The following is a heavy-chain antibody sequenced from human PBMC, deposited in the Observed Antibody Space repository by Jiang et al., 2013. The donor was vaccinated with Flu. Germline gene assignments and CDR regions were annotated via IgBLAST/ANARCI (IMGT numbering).Heavy chain of an antibody. CDR1: GVSISSGNW. J-gene: IGHJ5*02. Sequence: GLVKPSGTVSLTCTVSGVSISSGNWWTWVRQPPGKGLAWIGEIYHTGSTSYNPSLKSRVTISVDQSKNQLSLKVNSVTAADTAVYYCARNYFGRNFFDPWGQGTLVTVSS. CDR3: ARNYFGRNFFDP. D-gene: IGHD3-10*01. CDR2: IYHTGST. V-gene: IGHV4-4*02.